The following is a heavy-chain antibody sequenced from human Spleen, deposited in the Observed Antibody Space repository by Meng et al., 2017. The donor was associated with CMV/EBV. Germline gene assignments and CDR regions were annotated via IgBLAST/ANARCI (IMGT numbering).Heavy chain of an antibody. CDR1: YTFTSYG. Sequence: YTFTSYGINGVRHATGQGFEWMGWMNPDSGNIGYAQKFQGRVTMTRDTSTSTAYMELNSLRVEDSAIYYCARMDCSGSKCDVNWFDPWGQGTLVTVSS. V-gene: IGHV1-8*01. CDR2: MNPDSGNI. J-gene: IGHJ5*02. CDR3: ARMDCSGSKCDVNWFDP. D-gene: IGHD2-15*01.